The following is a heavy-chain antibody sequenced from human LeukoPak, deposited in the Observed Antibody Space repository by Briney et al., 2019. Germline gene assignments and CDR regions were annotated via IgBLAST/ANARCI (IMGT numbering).Heavy chain of an antibody. D-gene: IGHD3-22*01. CDR1: GFTFRSYA. CDR3: AKRRYHYDSSGYYWLDY. Sequence: GGSLRLSCAASGFTFRSYAMTWVRQAPGKGLEWVSAISGSGGSTYYADSVKGRFTISRDNSKNTLYLQMNSLRAEDTAVYYCAKRRYHYDSSGYYWLDYWGQGTLVTVSS. CDR2: ISGSGGST. V-gene: IGHV3-23*01. J-gene: IGHJ4*02.